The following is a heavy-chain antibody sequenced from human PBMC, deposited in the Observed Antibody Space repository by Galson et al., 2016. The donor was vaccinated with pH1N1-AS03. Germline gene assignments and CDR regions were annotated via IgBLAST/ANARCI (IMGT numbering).Heavy chain of an antibody. CDR3: AKEVGSSGWFDACDL. CDR2: INGDATTT. Sequence: SLRLSCAASGFGFSTYWMYWVRQAPGKGLVWLARINGDATTTNYADSVRGRFTISRDNAKNTLHLQMNSLRVEDTANYFCAKEVGSSGWFDACDLWGQGTVVTVSS. V-gene: IGHV3-74*01. CDR1: GFGFSTYW. J-gene: IGHJ3*01. D-gene: IGHD6-19*01.